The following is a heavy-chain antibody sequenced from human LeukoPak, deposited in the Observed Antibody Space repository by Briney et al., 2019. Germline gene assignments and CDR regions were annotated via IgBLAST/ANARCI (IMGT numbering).Heavy chain of an antibody. CDR2: IIPIFGTA. D-gene: IGHD1-26*01. CDR3: ARLVTSVGAFYY. J-gene: IGHJ4*02. V-gene: IGHV1-69*05. CDR1: GGTFSSYA. Sequence: ASVKVSCKASGGTFSSYAISWVRQAPGQGLEWMGGIIPIFGTANYAQKFQGRVTITTDESTSTAYMELSSLRSEDTAVYYCARLVTSVGAFYYWGQGTLVTVSS.